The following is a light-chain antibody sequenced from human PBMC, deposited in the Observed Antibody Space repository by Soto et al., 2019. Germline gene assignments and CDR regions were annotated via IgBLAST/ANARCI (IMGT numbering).Light chain of an antibody. CDR3: QQRENLLLT. CDR2: DAS. V-gene: IGKV1-33*01. CDR1: QDISIC. J-gene: IGKJ4*01. Sequence: DIQMTQSPSSLSASVGDRVTITCQASQDISICLNWYQQKPGKAPGLLIYDASNLQTGVPSRFSGSRSGRGFGFAISSLQPEDIGAYYCQQRENLLLTVGGGAKVDI.